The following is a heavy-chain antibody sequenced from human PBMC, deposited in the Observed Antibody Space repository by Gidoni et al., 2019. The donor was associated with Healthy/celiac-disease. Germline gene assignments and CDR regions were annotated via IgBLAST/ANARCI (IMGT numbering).Heavy chain of an antibody. CDR1: GGSISSSSYY. CDR2: IYYSGST. D-gene: IGHD6-25*01. CDR3: ARQDAATGGAFDY. Sequence: QLQLQESGPGLVKPSETLSLTCTVSGGSISSSSYYWGWIRQPPGKGLEWIGSIYYSGSTYYNPSLKSRVTISVDTSKNQFSLKLSSVTAADTAVYYCARQDAATGGAFDYWGQGTLVTVSS. J-gene: IGHJ4*02. V-gene: IGHV4-39*01.